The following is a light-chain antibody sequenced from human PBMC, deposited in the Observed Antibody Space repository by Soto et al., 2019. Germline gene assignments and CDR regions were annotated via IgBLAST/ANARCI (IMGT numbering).Light chain of an antibody. CDR2: DAS. Sequence: DIQMTQSPSTLSASVGDRVTITCRASQSITIWLAWYQQKPGKAPKLLIFDASNLESGVPSRFSGSGSGTEFTLTISSLQPDDFATYYCQHHNSFSWTFGQGTKVEIK. CDR1: QSITIW. J-gene: IGKJ1*01. CDR3: QHHNSFSWT. V-gene: IGKV1-5*01.